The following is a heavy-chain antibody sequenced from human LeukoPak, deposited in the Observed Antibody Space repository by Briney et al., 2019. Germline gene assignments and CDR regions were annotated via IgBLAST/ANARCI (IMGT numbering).Heavy chain of an antibody. D-gene: IGHD4-23*01. CDR1: GYIFISYG. V-gene: IGHV1-18*01. CDR2: ISAYTGNT. Sequence: ASVKVSCKASGYIFISYGISWVRQAPGQGLEWMGWISAYTGNTNSAQKLQGRVIMTTDTSTTTAYMELRSLRSDDTAVYYCARDGVRWELSSAFDIWGQGTMVTVSS. J-gene: IGHJ3*02. CDR3: ARDGVRWELSSAFDI.